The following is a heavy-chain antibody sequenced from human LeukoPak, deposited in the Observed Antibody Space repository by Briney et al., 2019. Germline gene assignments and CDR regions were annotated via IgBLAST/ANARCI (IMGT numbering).Heavy chain of an antibody. V-gene: IGHV3-73*01. CDR3: TGTTVTTSDY. CDR2: IRSKANSYAT. J-gene: IGHJ4*02. Sequence: GGSLKLSCAASGFTFSGSAMRWVRQASGKGLEGVGRIRSKANSYATAYAASVKGRFTISRDDSKNTAYLQMDSLKTEDTAVYYCTGTTVTTSDYWGQGTLVTVPS. D-gene: IGHD4-17*01. CDR1: GFTFSGSA.